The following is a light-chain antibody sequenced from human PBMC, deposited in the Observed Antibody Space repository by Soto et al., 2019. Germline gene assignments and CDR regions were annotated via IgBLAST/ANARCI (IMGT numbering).Light chain of an antibody. V-gene: IGKV1-33*01. Sequence: DIVMTQSPATLSASVGDRVTLTCQASQDISNYLTWYQQKPGKAPKLLIYDASTMETGVPSRFSGSGSGTDFTLTISSLQPEDIATYYCQQYDNLPLTFGRGTKVEIK. J-gene: IGKJ4*02. CDR3: QQYDNLPLT. CDR2: DAS. CDR1: QDISNY.